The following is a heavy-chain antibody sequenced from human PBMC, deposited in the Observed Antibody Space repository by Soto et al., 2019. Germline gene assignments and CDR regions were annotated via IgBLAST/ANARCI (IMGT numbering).Heavy chain of an antibody. CDR2: ISYDGSNK. D-gene: IGHD3-10*01. Sequence: QVQLVESGGGVVQPGRSLRLSCAGSGFTFSAYGMDWVRQAPGKGLEWVAVISYDGSNKYYADSVKGRFTISRDNSKNMLYLQMNSLRAEDMAVYYCAKDRMGAGVRGYFDYWGQGTLVTVSS. CDR3: AKDRMGAGVRGYFDY. V-gene: IGHV3-30*18. J-gene: IGHJ4*02. CDR1: GFTFSAYG.